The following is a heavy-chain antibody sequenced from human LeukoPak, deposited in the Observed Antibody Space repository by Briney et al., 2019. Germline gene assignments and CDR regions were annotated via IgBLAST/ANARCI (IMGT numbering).Heavy chain of an antibody. V-gene: IGHV4-34*01. J-gene: IGHJ2*01. Sequence: SETLSLTCSVYGASFSNYYWSWIRQSAGKGLEWIGEIDHRGITNYNPSLKSRVTVSADTSKKQFSLNLTSVTAADTAIYYCAGRSVVTLRGFFDVWGRGTLVTVSS. CDR1: GASFSNYY. CDR3: AGRSVVTLRGFFDV. D-gene: IGHD4-23*01. CDR2: IDHRGIT.